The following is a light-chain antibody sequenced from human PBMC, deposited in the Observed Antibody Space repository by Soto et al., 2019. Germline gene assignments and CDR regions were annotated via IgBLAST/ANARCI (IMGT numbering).Light chain of an antibody. CDR3: QQTYSTPNT. Sequence: DIQMTQSPSSLSASVGDRVTITCRASQGISSYLNWYQQKPGKAPKLLIYGASSLQSGVPSRFSGSGSGTDYTLTISSLQPEDFTTYYCQQTYSTPNTFGGGTKVDIK. J-gene: IGKJ4*01. CDR1: QGISSY. V-gene: IGKV1-39*01. CDR2: GAS.